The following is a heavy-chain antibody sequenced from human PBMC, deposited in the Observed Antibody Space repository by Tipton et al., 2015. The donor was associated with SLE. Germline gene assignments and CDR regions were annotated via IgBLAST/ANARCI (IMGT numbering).Heavy chain of an antibody. Sequence: QVQLVQSGAEVKGPGDSVKVSCKASGHTLTTNYIHWVRQAPGQGLEWIGLKHPTADSWNSAQKFQARVTLTTDPSTSTVYMELSNLRSDDTAVYYCALRWPDTWTTVYWGQGTLVTVSS. CDR1: GHTLTTNY. CDR2: KHPTADSW. J-gene: IGHJ4*02. V-gene: IGHV1-46*01. D-gene: IGHD5-12*01. CDR3: ALRWPDTWTTVY.